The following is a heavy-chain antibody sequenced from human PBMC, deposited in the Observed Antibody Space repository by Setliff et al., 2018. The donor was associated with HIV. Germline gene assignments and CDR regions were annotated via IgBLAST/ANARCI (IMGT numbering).Heavy chain of an antibody. J-gene: IGHJ3*02. CDR2: IMPIIHFT. D-gene: IGHD3-10*01. Sequence: ASVKVSCKASGGSSSTYAVNWVRQAPGQGLEWMGQIMPIIHFTNYAQKFQGRVTISADESTSTMYMELTSLRSEDTAVYYCAGPRGDEAFDIWGQGTMVTVSS. V-gene: IGHV1-69*10. CDR1: GGSSSTYA. CDR3: AGPRGDEAFDI.